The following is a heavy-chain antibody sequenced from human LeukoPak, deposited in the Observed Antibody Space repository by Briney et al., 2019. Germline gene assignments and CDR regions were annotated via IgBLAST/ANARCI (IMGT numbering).Heavy chain of an antibody. CDR3: AKVMVGRAFDI. D-gene: IGHD2-8*01. CDR2: ISYDGSNK. J-gene: IGHJ3*02. V-gene: IGHV3-30-3*01. Sequence: GGSLRLSCAASGFTFSSYAMHWVRQAPGKGLEWVAVISYDGSNKYYADSVKGRFTISRDNSKNTLYLQMNSLRAEDTAVYYCAKVMVGRAFDIWGQGTMVTVSS. CDR1: GFTFSSYA.